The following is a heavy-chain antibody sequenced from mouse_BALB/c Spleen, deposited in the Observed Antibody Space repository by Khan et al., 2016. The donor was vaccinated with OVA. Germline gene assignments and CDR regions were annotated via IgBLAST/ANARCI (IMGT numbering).Heavy chain of an antibody. CDR2: ISTCSGNT. CDR3: ARPAYDGYYDY. D-gene: IGHD2-3*01. Sequence: QVQLQQPGPELVRPGVSVKISCKGSGYTFTDYAMYWVKQSHAESLEWIGLISTCSGNTNYNQKFKGKATMTVDKSSTTAYMELARLTSEDSAIYYCARPAYDGYYDYWGQGTTLTVSS. J-gene: IGHJ2*01. V-gene: IGHV1S137*01. CDR1: GYTFTDYA.